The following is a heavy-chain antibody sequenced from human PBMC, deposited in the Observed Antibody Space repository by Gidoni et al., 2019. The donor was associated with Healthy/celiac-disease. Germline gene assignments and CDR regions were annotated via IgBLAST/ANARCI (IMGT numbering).Heavy chain of an antibody. CDR3: ARAREYSYGYGAVAGANFDY. D-gene: IGHD5-18*01. Sequence: EVQLVQSGAEVKKPGESLRISCKGSGYSFTSYWISWVRQMPGKGLEWMGRIDPSDSYTNYSPSFQGHVTISADKSISTAYLQWSSLKASDTAMYYCARAREYSYGYGAVAGANFDYWGQGTLVTVSS. CDR2: IDPSDSYT. V-gene: IGHV5-10-1*03. J-gene: IGHJ4*02. CDR1: GYSFTSYW.